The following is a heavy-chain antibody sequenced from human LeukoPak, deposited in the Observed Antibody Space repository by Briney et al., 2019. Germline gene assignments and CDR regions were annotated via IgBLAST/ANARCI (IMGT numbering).Heavy chain of an antibody. CDR2: IIPIFATT. J-gene: IGHJ4*02. V-gene: IGHV1-69*06. CDR1: GGTFSNYA. CDR3: ARASMNYYGSGSYYFDY. D-gene: IGHD3-10*01. Sequence: SVKVSCKASGGTFSNYAITWLRQAPGQGLEWMGGIIPIFATTNYAQKFQGRVTITADKSTSTAYMELSSLSSEDTAMYYCARASMNYYGSGSYYFDYWGQGTLVTVSS.